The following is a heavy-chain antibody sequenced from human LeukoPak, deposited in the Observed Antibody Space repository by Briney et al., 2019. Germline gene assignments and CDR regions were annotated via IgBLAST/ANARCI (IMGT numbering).Heavy chain of an antibody. Sequence: GGSLRLSCTASGFSFSGHWMHWARQLPGRGLVWVSRISPTGSTTSYADSVKGRFTVSRDNAKNTLYLQVNNLRAEDTAVYYCARGPNSNWSGLDFWGQGTLLTVPS. D-gene: IGHD6-6*01. V-gene: IGHV3-74*01. J-gene: IGHJ4*02. CDR1: GFSFSGHW. CDR3: ARGPNSNWSGLDF. CDR2: ISPTGSTT.